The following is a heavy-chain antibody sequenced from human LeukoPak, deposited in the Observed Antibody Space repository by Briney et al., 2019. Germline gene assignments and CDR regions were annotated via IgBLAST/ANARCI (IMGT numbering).Heavy chain of an antibody. CDR1: GYTFTGYY. V-gene: IGHV1-2*02. J-gene: IGHJ4*02. D-gene: IGHD2-15*01. CDR2: INPNSGGT. Sequence: GASVKVSCKASGYTFTGYYMHWVRQAPGQGLEWMGWINPNSGGTNYAQKFQGRVTMTRDTSISTAYMELSRLRSDDTAVYYCARDPDIIVVVAATPSDYWDQGTLVTVSS. CDR3: ARDPDIIVVVAATPSDY.